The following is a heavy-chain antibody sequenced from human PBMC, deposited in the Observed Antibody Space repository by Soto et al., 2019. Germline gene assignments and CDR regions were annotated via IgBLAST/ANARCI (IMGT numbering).Heavy chain of an antibody. Sequence: ASVKVSCKASGGTFSSYAISWVRQAPGQGLEWMGGIIPIFGTANYAQKFQGRVTITADKSTSTAYMELSSLRAEDTAVYYCASRADAKVDSAFDIWGQGTMVTVSS. V-gene: IGHV1-69*06. J-gene: IGHJ3*02. D-gene: IGHD2-8*01. CDR1: GGTFSSYA. CDR2: IIPIFGTA. CDR3: ASRADAKVDSAFDI.